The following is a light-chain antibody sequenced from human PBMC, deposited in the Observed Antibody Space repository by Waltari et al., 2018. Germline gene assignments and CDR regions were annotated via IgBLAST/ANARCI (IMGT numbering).Light chain of an antibody. V-gene: IGLV3-19*01. Sequence: SSELTQDPAVSVALGQTVRITCQGDSLRSYYAIWYQQKPGKAPVPVIYVKNNRPSGIPDRFSGSSSGNTASLTITGAQAEDEADYYCNSRDSSGNRVFGTGTKVTVL. CDR1: SLRSYY. J-gene: IGLJ1*01. CDR3: NSRDSSGNRV. CDR2: VKN.